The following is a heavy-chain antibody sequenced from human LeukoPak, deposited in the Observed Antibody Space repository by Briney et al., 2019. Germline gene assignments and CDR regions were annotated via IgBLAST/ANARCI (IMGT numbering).Heavy chain of an antibody. Sequence: GGSLRLSCAASGFTFSSYAMRWVRQAPGKGLEWVAVISYDGSNKYYADSVKGRFTISRDNSKNTLYLQMNSLRAEDTALYFCAKVLHPDAFDIWGQGTLVPVSS. CDR2: ISYDGSNK. J-gene: IGHJ3*02. CDR3: AKVLHPDAFDI. V-gene: IGHV3-30*04. CDR1: GFTFSSYA.